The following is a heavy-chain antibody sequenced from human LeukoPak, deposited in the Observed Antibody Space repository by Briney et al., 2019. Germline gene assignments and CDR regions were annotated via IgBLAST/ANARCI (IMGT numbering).Heavy chain of an antibody. J-gene: IGHJ6*03. CDR1: GYTFTGYY. CDR2: INPNSGGT. Sequence: ASVKVSCKASGYTFTGYYMHWVRQAPGQGLEWMGWINPNSGGTNYAQKLQGRVTMTRDTSISTAYMELSRLRSDDTAVYYCARGGYSSGWYWGVFFYMDVWGKGTTVTVSS. CDR3: ARGGYSSGWYWGVFFYMDV. V-gene: IGHV1-2*02. D-gene: IGHD6-19*01.